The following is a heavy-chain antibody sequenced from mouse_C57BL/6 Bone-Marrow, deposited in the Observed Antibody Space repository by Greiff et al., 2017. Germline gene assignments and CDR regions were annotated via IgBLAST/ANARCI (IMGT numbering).Heavy chain of an antibody. CDR1: GYTFTSYD. D-gene: IGHD1-1*01. CDR3: ATITTVVASYYFDY. V-gene: IGHV1-85*01. Sequence: VKLKESGPELVKPGASVKLSCKASGYTFTSYDINWGKQRPGQGLEWIGWIYPRDGSTKYNEKFKGKATLTVDTSSSTAYMELHSLTSEDSAVYFCATITTVVASYYFDYWGQGTTLTVSS. CDR2: IYPRDGST. J-gene: IGHJ2*01.